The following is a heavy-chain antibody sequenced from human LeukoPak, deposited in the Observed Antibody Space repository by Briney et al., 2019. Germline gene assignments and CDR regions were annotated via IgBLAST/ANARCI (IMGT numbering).Heavy chain of an antibody. CDR3: ARAPYSGSYFFDY. CDR1: GGSISSYY. V-gene: IGHV4-59*01. CDR2: IYYSGST. D-gene: IGHD1-26*01. Sequence: SETLSLTCTVSGGSISSYYWSWIRQPPGKGLEWIGYIYYSGSTNYNPFLKSRVTISVDTSKNQFSLKLSSVTAADTAVYYCARAPYSGSYFFDYWGQGTLVTVSS. J-gene: IGHJ4*02.